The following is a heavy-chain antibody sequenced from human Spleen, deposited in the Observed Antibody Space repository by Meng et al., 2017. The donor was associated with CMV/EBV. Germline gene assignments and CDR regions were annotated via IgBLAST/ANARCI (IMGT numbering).Heavy chain of an antibody. D-gene: IGHD1-1*01. CDR1: GSFSSNT. CDR2: IIPILGIA. J-gene: IGHJ5*02. CDR3: ARDFRNSGTGTTCWFDP. Sequence: GSFSSNTISWVRQAPGQGLEWMGRIIPILGIANYAQKFQSRVTITADKSTGTVYMEMSSLRSEDTAVYYCARDFRNSGTGTTCWFDPWGPGTLVTVSS. V-gene: IGHV1-69*04.